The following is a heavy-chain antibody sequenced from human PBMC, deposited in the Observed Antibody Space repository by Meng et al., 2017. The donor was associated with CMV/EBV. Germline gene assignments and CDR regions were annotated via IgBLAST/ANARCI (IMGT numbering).Heavy chain of an antibody. CDR3: ARLKLLSCWFDP. CDR1: GGSISSSSYY. D-gene: IGHD2-2*01. Sequence: SETLSLTCTVSGGSISSSSYYWGWIRQPPGKGLEWIGSIYYSGSTYYNPSLKSRVTISVDTSKNQFSLKLGSVTAADTAVYYCARLKLLSCWFDPWGQGTLVTVSS. J-gene: IGHJ5*02. V-gene: IGHV4-39*01. CDR2: IYYSGST.